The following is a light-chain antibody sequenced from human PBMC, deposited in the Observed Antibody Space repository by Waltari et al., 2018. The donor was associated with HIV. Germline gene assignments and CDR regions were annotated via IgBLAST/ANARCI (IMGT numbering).Light chain of an antibody. CDR3: AAWDDSLNGAYV. CDR2: SNN. CDR1: SSNIGRNT. V-gene: IGLV1-44*01. J-gene: IGLJ1*01. Sequence: QSVLTQPPSASGTPGQRLTISCSGSSSNIGRNTVNWYQQLPGTAPKLLIYSNNQRPSGVPDRFSGSKSGTSASLAISGLQSEDEADYYCAAWDDSLNGAYVFGTGTKVTVL.